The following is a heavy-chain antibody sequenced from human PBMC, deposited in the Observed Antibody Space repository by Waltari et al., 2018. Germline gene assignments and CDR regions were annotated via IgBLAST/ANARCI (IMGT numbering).Heavy chain of an antibody. J-gene: IGHJ2*01. CDR2: INHSGST. Sequence: QVHLQVSGPGLVTPSETLSLTCAVSDYSISSGFYWGWMRQPPGKGLAWIGSINHSGSTFYNPSLKSLATRSVDTALNHFSLKLNSVTATDTAVYYCARQGGYINVWWEDYWYFDHWGRGTLVTVSS. CDR3: ARQGGYINVWWEDYWYFDH. D-gene: IGHD1-26*01. CDR1: DYSISSGFY. V-gene: IGHV4-38-2*01.